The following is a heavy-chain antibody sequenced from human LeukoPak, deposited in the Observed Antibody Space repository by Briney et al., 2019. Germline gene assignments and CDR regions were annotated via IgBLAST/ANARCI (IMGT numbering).Heavy chain of an antibody. CDR3: ARAPTSHLYYMDV. J-gene: IGHJ6*03. CDR1: GYTFTSYA. Sequence: ASVKVSCKASGYTFTSYAMHWVRQAPGQRLEWMGWINAGNGNTKYSQEFQGRVTITRDTSASTAYMELSSLRSEDMAVYYCARAPTSHLYYMDVWGKGTTVTVSS. V-gene: IGHV1-3*03. CDR2: INAGNGNT.